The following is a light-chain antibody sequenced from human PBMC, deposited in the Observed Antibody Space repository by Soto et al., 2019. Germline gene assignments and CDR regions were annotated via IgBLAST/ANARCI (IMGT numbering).Light chain of an antibody. V-gene: IGLV1-51*01. CDR3: EAWDGSLNAVL. J-gene: IGLJ2*01. CDR2: DNS. Sequence: LTQSPSSLSASGGDSLTITWRASQGISSHLAWYQQKPGKAPKLLIYDNSKRPSGIPDRFSASKSGTSAILGITGLQTGDEADYYCEAWDGSLNAVLFGGGTK. CDR1: SQGISSH.